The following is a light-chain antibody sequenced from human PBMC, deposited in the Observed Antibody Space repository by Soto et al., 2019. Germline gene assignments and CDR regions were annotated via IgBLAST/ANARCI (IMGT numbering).Light chain of an antibody. V-gene: IGKV1-5*01. Sequence: DIQMTQSPSALSGSVGDRVTITCRASQNIETWLAWYQQAPGKAPKLLIYDASTLKTGVPSRFSGSGSGTEFTLTIGSLQPDDYAPYYCQQYNSEPWTFGQGTKVEI. CDR1: QNIETW. CDR2: DAS. CDR3: QQYNSEPWT. J-gene: IGKJ1*01.